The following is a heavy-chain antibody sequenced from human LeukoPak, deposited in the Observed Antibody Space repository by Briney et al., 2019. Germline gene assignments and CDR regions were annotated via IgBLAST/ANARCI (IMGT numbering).Heavy chain of an antibody. CDR1: GFTFSSYA. D-gene: IGHD3-22*01. Sequence: AGGSLRLSCAASGFTFSSYAMHWVRQAPGKGLEWVAVISYDGSNKYYADSVKGRFTISRDNSKNTLYLQMNSLRAEDTAMYYCARAYDSSAYRTNWFDPWGQGTLVTVSS. CDR3: ARAYDSSAYRTNWFDP. CDR2: ISYDGSNK. V-gene: IGHV3-30*04. J-gene: IGHJ5*02.